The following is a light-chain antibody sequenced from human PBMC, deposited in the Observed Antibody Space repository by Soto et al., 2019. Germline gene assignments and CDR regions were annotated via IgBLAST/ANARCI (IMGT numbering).Light chain of an antibody. CDR2: EDS. Sequence: QSALTQPASVSGSPGQSITVSCTGSRNDVGNYNLVSWYQQSPGKAPKLLIYEDSKRPSGVSNRFSGSKSGDTASLTISGLQTEDEADYYCCSSTGATTAYVFGNGTKVT. CDR3: CSSTGATTAYV. J-gene: IGLJ1*01. V-gene: IGLV2-23*01. CDR1: RNDVGNYNL.